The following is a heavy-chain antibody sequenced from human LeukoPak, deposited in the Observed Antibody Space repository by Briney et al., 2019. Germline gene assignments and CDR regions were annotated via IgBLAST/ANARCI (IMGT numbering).Heavy chain of an antibody. CDR1: GGSFSGYY. CDR2: INHSGST. D-gene: IGHD1-26*01. Sequence: SETLSLTYAVYGGSFSGYYWSWIRQPPGKGLEWIGEINHSGSTNYNPSLKSRVTISVDTSKNQFSLKLSSVTAADTAVYYCARDGRYSGSLSFDYWGQGTLVTVSS. CDR3: ARDGRYSGSLSFDY. J-gene: IGHJ4*02. V-gene: IGHV4-34*01.